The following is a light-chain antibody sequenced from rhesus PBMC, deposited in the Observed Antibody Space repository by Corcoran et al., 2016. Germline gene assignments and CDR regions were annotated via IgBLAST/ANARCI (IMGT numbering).Light chain of an antibody. CDR1: QSLLDSEDGNTY. CDR3: MQGLELPLT. Sequence: DIVMTQTPLSLPVTPGEPASISCRSSQSLLDSEDGNTYLDWYLQKPGQSPQLLIYEVSNLASGVPDRFSGSGADTDFTLKISRVEAEDVGVYYCMQGLELPLTVGGGAKVEIK. V-gene: IGKV2-104*02. CDR2: EVS. J-gene: IGKJ4*01.